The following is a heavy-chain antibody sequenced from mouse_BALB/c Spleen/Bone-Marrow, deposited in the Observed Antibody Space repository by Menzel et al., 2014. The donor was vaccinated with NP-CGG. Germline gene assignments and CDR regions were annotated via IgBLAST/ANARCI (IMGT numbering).Heavy chain of an antibody. D-gene: IGHD2-14*01. J-gene: IGHJ1*01. CDR3: ASYRYAWYFDV. CDR1: GFNIKDTY. CDR2: IDPANGNT. Sequence: EVQVVESGAELVKPGASVKLSCTASGFNIKDTYMHWVKQRPEQGLEWIGRIDPANGNTKYDPKFQGKATITADTSSNTAYLQLSSLTSEDTAVYYCASYRYAWYFDVWLAGTTVTVSS. V-gene: IGHV14-3*02.